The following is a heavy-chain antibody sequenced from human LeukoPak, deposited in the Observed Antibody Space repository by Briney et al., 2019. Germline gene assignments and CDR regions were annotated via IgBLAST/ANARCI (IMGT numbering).Heavy chain of an antibody. D-gene: IGHD6-19*01. V-gene: IGHV3-33*08. CDR1: GFTFSSYA. Sequence: GRSLRLSCAASGFTFSSYAMHWVRQAPGKGLEWVAVIWYDGSNKYYADSVKGRFTISRDNSKNTLYLQMNSLRAEDTAVYYCARVSGWPPSFDYWGQGTLVTVSS. CDR3: ARVSGWPPSFDY. CDR2: IWYDGSNK. J-gene: IGHJ4*02.